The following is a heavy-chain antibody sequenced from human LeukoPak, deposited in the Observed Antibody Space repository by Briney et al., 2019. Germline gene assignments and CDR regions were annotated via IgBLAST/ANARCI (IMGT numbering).Heavy chain of an antibody. D-gene: IGHD3-10*01. CDR1: GFTFSTYA. J-gene: IGHJ2*01. CDR2: ISKTSTYI. CDR3: ARGKAGVDTNWYFDL. Sequence: GGSLRLSCAASGFTFSTYAMNWVRQAPGKGLEWVSSISKTSTYIYYADSVKGRFTISRDNAKNTLYLQMNSLRAEDTAVYYCARGKAGVDTNWYFDLWGRGTLVTVSS. V-gene: IGHV3-21*01.